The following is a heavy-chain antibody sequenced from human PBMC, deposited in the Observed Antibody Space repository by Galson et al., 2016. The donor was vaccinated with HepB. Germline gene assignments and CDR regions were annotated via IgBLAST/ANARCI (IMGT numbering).Heavy chain of an antibody. V-gene: IGHV4-59*01. CDR1: GDSISNYY. Sequence: EPLSLTCTVSGDSISNYYWSWIRQPPGKGLEWIGYIYYSGTTTYTPSLKSRVTISVDRSKNQFSLNLTSVTAADTAVYFCARDRRVVGVRSAQGSYFDYWGQGILVTVSS. J-gene: IGHJ4*02. CDR3: ARDRRVVGVRSAQGSYFDY. D-gene: IGHD1-26*01. CDR2: IYYSGTT.